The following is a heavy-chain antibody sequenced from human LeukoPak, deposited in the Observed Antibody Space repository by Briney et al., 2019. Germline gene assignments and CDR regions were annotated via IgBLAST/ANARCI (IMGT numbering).Heavy chain of an antibody. CDR3: ARHGGLYYYGSGSYLKNWFDP. J-gene: IGHJ5*02. CDR2: IYPGDNDS. Sequence: GESLKISCKGSGYSFTSYWIGWVRHMPGQGLEWMGIIYPGDNDSRYSPSFQGQVPISTDEPISTAYLQWSSLKASDTDMYNFARHGGLYYYGSGSYLKNWFDPWGQGTLVTVSS. V-gene: IGHV5-51*01. CDR1: GYSFTSYW. D-gene: IGHD3-10*01.